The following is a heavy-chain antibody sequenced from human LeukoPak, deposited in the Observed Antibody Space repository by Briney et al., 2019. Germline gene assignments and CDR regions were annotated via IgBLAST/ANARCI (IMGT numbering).Heavy chain of an antibody. J-gene: IGHJ4*02. CDR2: ISGSSSII. CDR1: GFTFSSYS. CDR3: AKDAGYRSSWYYFDY. V-gene: IGHV3-48*04. Sequence: GGSLRLSCETSGFTFSSYSMNWVRQAPGKGLEWVSFISGSSSIIHYADSVKGRFTISRDNAKNSLYLQMNSLRAEDTALYYCAKDAGYRSSWYYFDYWGQGTLVTVSS. D-gene: IGHD6-13*01.